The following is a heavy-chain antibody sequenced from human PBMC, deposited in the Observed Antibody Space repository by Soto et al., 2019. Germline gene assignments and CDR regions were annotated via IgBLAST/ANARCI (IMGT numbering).Heavy chain of an antibody. Sequence: GGSLRLSCAASGFTFSSYAMSWVRQAPGKGLEWVSAISGSGGSTYYANSVKGRFTISRDNSKNTLYRQMNSLRAEDTAVSYCAKVGYCSGGSCYYYYYYMDVWGKGTTVTVSS. V-gene: IGHV3-23*01. J-gene: IGHJ6*03. D-gene: IGHD2-15*01. CDR2: ISGSGGST. CDR1: GFTFSSYA. CDR3: AKVGYCSGGSCYYYYYYMDV.